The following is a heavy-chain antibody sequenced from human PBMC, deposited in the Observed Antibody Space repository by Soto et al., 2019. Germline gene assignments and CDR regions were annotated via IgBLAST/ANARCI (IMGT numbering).Heavy chain of an antibody. D-gene: IGHD5-12*01. Sequence: QVQLVESGGGLVKPGGSLSLSCAASGFTFSDYYMSWIRQAPGKGLEWVSYISSSSSYTNYADSVKGRFTISRDNAKNSLYLQMNSLRAEDTAVYYCARHSGYDPLFDYWGQGTLVTVSS. J-gene: IGHJ4*02. CDR3: ARHSGYDPLFDY. V-gene: IGHV3-11*06. CDR1: GFTFSDYY. CDR2: ISSSSSYT.